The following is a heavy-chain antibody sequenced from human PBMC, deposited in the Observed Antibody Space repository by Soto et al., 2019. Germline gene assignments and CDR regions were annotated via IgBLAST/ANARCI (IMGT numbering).Heavy chain of an antibody. CDR1: GFTFSSYG. Sequence: GGSLRLSCAASGFTFSSYGMHWVRQAPGKGLEWVAVISYDGSNKYYADSVKGRFTISRDNSKNTLYLQMNSLRAEDTAVYYCAKPHIAAAGTQWFDPWGQGTLVTVSS. CDR2: ISYDGSNK. D-gene: IGHD6-13*01. J-gene: IGHJ5*02. CDR3: AKPHIAAAGTQWFDP. V-gene: IGHV3-30*18.